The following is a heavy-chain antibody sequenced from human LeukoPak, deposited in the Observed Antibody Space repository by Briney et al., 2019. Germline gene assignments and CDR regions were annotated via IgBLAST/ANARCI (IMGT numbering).Heavy chain of an antibody. D-gene: IGHD2-15*01. CDR3: ARAVPARGVAATLDY. CDR2: TSYDGTNE. CDR1: GFTFSSYA. J-gene: IGHJ4*02. V-gene: IGHV3-30*04. Sequence: GGSLRLSCAASGFTFSSYAMHWVRQAPGKGLEWVAVTSYDGTNEYSADSVKGRFTISRDNSKNTLYLQMNSLRVEDTAVYYCARAVPARGVAATLDYWGQGILVTVSS.